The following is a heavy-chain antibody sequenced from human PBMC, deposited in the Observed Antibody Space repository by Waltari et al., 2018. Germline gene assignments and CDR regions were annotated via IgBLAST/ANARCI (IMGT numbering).Heavy chain of an antibody. CDR1: GGSISSSSYY. V-gene: IGHV4-39*01. CDR2: IYYSGGT. J-gene: IGHJ3*02. D-gene: IGHD2-2*01. Sequence: QLQLQESGPGLVKPSETLSLPCTVSGGSISSSSYYWGWIRQPPGKGLEWIGSIYYSGGTYYNPTLKSRVTISVDTSKNQFSLKLSSVTAADTAVYYCARRGSSTVDAFDIWGQGTMVTVSS. CDR3: ARRGSSTVDAFDI.